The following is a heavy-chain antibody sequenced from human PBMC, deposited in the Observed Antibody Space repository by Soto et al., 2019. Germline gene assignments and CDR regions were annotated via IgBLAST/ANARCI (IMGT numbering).Heavy chain of an antibody. Sequence: PSETLSLTCTVSGGSISSGGYYWSWIRQHPGKGLEWIGYIYYSGSTYYNPSLKSRVTISVDTSKNQFSLKLSSVTAADTAVYYCARGVLEDILTGYFFSEKNNWFDPWGQGTLVTV. J-gene: IGHJ5*02. D-gene: IGHD3-9*01. CDR1: GGSISSGGYY. CDR2: IYYSGST. V-gene: IGHV4-31*03. CDR3: ARGVLEDILTGYFFSEKNNWFDP.